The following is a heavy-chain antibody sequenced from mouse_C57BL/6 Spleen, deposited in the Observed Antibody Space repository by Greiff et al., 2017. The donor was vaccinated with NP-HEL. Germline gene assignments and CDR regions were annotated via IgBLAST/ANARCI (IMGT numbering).Heavy chain of an antibody. J-gene: IGHJ2*01. V-gene: IGHV5-6*01. Sequence: EVKLVESGGDLVKPGGSLKLSCAASGFTFSSYGMSWVRQTPDKRLEWVATISSGGSYTYYPDSVKGRFPISRDNAKNTLYLQMSSLKSEDTAMYYCARKLEDYFDYWGQGTTLTDSS. CDR2: ISSGGSYT. D-gene: IGHD4-1*01. CDR3: ARKLEDYFDY. CDR1: GFTFSSYG.